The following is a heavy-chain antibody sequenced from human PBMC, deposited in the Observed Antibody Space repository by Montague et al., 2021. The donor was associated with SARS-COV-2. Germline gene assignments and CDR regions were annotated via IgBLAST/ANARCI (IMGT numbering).Heavy chain of an antibody. J-gene: IGHJ4*02. CDR3: ARIAVDIVAATQGGFDY. Sequence: PALVKPTQTLTLTCTFSGFSLSTSGMCVSWIRQPPGKALEWLALIDWDDDKYNSTSLKTRLTISKDTSKNQVVLTMTNMDPVDTATYYCARIAVDIVAATQGGFDYWGQGTLVTVSS. V-gene: IGHV2-70*01. CDR2: IDWDDDK. D-gene: IGHD1-26*01. CDR1: GFSLSTSGMC.